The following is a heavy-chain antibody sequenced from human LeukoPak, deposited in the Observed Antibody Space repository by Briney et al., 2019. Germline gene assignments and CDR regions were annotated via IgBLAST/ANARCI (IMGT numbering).Heavy chain of an antibody. J-gene: IGHJ3*02. CDR3: ARSPMRRDILTGPAFDI. Sequence: ASVKVSCKASGYTFTSYDINWVQQATGQGLEWMGWMNPNSGNTGYAQKFQGRVTMTRNTSISTAYMELSSLRSEDTAVYYCARSPMRRDILTGPAFDIWGQGTMVTVSS. D-gene: IGHD3-9*01. CDR2: MNPNSGNT. CDR1: GYTFTSYD. V-gene: IGHV1-8*01.